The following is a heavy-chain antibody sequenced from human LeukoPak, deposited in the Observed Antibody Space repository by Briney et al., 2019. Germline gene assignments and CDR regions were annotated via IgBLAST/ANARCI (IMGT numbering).Heavy chain of an antibody. V-gene: IGHV4-38-2*02. CDR1: GYSISSGYY. CDR2: IYTSGST. Sequence: SETLSLTCTVSGYSISSGYYWGWIRQPPGKGLEWIGSIYTSGSTNYNPSLKSRVTISVDTSKNQFSLKLSSVTAADTAVYYCARITFVVEGYGMDVWGQGTTVTVSS. CDR3: ARITFVVEGYGMDV. D-gene: IGHD2-21*01. J-gene: IGHJ6*02.